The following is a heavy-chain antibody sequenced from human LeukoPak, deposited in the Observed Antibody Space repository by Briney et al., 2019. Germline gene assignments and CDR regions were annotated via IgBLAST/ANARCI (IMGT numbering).Heavy chain of an antibody. V-gene: IGHV3-48*02. CDR2: ISSSSSTI. CDR1: GFTFSSYG. J-gene: IGHJ3*02. CDR3: AEVGSSVSDI. D-gene: IGHD5/OR15-5a*01. Sequence: QAGGSLRLSCVASGFTFSSYGMNWVRQAPGKGLEWVSYISSSSSTIYYADSVKGRFTISRDNAKNSLYLQMNSLRDEDTAVYYCAEVGSSVSDIWGQGTMVTVSS.